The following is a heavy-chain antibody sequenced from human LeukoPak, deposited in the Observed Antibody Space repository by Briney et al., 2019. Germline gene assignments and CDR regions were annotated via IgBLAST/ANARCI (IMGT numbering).Heavy chain of an antibody. J-gene: IGHJ5*02. V-gene: IGHV4-39*07. CDR2: YYYTRST. CDR1: GGSISRSSHY. D-gene: IGHD4/OR15-4a*01. CDR3: ARASSFSGANCNWFDP. Sequence: SETLSLTCTVSGGSISRSSHYWGWIRQPPGKGLEWIGNYYYTRSTYYHQSLKSRVTISVDPSKNQFYLKLRPVTAADTAVYYCARASSFSGANCNWFDPWGQGTLVTVSS.